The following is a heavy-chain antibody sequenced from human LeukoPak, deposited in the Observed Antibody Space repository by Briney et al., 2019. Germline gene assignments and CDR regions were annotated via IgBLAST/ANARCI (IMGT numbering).Heavy chain of an antibody. J-gene: IGHJ4*02. V-gene: IGHV3-30*03. Sequence: GGSLRLSCAASGFTFSSYGMHWVRQAPGKGLEWVAVISYDGSNKYYADSVKGRFTISRDNSKNTLYLQMNSLRAEDTAVYYCARASQWLAFDYWGQGTLVTVSS. D-gene: IGHD6-19*01. CDR3: ARASQWLAFDY. CDR2: ISYDGSNK. CDR1: GFTFSSYG.